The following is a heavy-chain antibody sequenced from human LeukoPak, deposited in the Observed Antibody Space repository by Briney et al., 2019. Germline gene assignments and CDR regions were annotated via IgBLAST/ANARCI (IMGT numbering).Heavy chain of an antibody. J-gene: IGHJ6*03. CDR2: FYSGGYT. Sequence: GGSLRLSCAASGFTVSRNYMSWIRQAPGKGLEWVSIFYSGGYTYYADSVKGRFTISRDNSKNTLYLQMNSPRAEDTAVYYCARGEYYYYYYMDVWGRGTTVTVSS. V-gene: IGHV3-66*02. D-gene: IGHD3-10*01. CDR1: GFTVSRNY. CDR3: ARGEYYYYYYMDV.